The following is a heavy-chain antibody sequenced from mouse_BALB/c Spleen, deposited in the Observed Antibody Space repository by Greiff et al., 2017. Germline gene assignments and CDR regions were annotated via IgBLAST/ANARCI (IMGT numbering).Heavy chain of an antibody. J-gene: IGHJ4*01. Sequence: EVNLVESGGGLVKPGGSLKLSCAASGFTFSDYYMYWVRQTPEKRLEWVATISDGGSYTYYPDSVKGRFTISRDNAKNNLYLQMSSLKSEDTAMYYCARGEGYYAMDYWGQGTSVTVSS. V-gene: IGHV5-4*02. CDR3: ARGEGYYAMDY. CDR1: GFTFSDYY. CDR2: ISDGGSYT.